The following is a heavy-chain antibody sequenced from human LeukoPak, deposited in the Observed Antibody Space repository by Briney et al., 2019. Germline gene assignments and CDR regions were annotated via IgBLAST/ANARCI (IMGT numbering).Heavy chain of an antibody. V-gene: IGHV1-18*01. CDR2: ISAYNGNT. D-gene: IGHD2-2*01. J-gene: IGHJ2*01. Sequence: ASVNVSCKASGYTFTSYGISWVRQAPGQGLEWMGWISAYNGNTNYAQKLQGRVTMTTDTSTSTAYMELRSLRSDDTAVYYCARDLRYCSSTSCSDWYFDLWGRGTLVTVSS. CDR3: ARDLRYCSSTSCSDWYFDL. CDR1: GYTFTSYG.